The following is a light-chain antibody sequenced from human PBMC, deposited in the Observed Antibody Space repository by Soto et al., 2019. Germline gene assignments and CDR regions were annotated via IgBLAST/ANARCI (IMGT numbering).Light chain of an antibody. CDR3: QQRFNWPAT. CDR2: DAT. Sequence: EIVLTQSPATLSLSPGERAALSCRASQNVGNFLAWYQQKPGQAPRLLIYDATNRPPGIPARFRGSGSGTDCTLAISSLESEDFAVYFCQQRFNWPATFGQGTKVEIK. CDR1: QNVGNF. V-gene: IGKV3-11*01. J-gene: IGKJ1*01.